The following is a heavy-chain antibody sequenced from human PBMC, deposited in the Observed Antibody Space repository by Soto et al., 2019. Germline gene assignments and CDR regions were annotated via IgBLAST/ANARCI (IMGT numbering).Heavy chain of an antibody. CDR1: GYTFTSYA. J-gene: IGHJ4*02. CDR2: INAGNGNT. D-gene: IGHD1-26*01. Sequence: ASVKVSCKASGYTFTSYAMHWVRQAPGQRLEWMGWINAGNGNTKYSQKFQGRVTITRDTSASTAYMELSSLRSEDTAVYYCARAYGGTYQTRHYWGQGTLLIVSS. CDR3: ARAYGGTYQTRHY. V-gene: IGHV1-3*01.